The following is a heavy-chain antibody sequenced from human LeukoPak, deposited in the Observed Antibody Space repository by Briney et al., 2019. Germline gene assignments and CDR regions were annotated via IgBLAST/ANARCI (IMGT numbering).Heavy chain of an antibody. D-gene: IGHD3-22*01. J-gene: IGHJ5*02. CDR2: ISSIGII. CDR1: GFTFSNYE. V-gene: IGHV3-48*03. Sequence: LSCAASGFTFSNYEMNWVRQAPGKGLEWGSYISSIGIIYYADSVKGPFTISRGNAKNSLYLQMNSLRAEDTAIYYCASTNYYDSSGFSNWFDPWGQGTLVTVSS. CDR3: ASTNYYDSSGFSNWFDP.